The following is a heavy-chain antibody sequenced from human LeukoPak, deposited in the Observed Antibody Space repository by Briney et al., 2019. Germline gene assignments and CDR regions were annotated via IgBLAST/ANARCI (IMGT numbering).Heavy chain of an antibody. J-gene: IGHJ4*02. CDR1: GSRFTSYW. D-gene: IGHD6-19*01. CDR3: ARWDPEYPQNIAVAGTGFDY. Sequence: GEPLKISWKGSGSRFTSYWIGWVRQMPGKGLGWMGIIYPGDSDTRYSPSFQGQVTISADKSISTAYLQWSSLKASDTAMYYCARWDPEYPQNIAVAGTGFDYWGQGTLVTVSS. CDR2: IYPGDSDT. V-gene: IGHV5-51*01.